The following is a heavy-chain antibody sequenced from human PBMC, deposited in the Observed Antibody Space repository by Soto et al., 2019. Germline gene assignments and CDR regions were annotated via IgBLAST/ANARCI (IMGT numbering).Heavy chain of an antibody. CDR2: ISSSNRTI. V-gene: IGHV3-48*02. CDR1: GFTFRSYS. Sequence: LRLSCAASGFTFRSYSMNWVRQAPGKGLEWVSYISSSNRTINYADSVKGRFIISRDNAKNSLYLQMHSLRDEDTAVYYCAREGWPLLQTGMDVWGQGTTVTVSS. J-gene: IGHJ6*02. CDR3: AREGWPLLQTGMDV. D-gene: IGHD2-15*01.